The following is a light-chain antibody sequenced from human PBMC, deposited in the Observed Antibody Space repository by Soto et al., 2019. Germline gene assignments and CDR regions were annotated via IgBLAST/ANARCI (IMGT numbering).Light chain of an antibody. CDR1: NIGSKS. CDR3: QVWDSSSDHYV. J-gene: IGLJ1*01. V-gene: IGLV3-21*02. Sequence: SYELTQPPSVSVAPGQTARITCGGNNIGSKSVHWYQQKPGQAPVLVVFDASDRPSGIPERFSGFNSGKTATLTISRVEAGDEADYYCQVWDSSSDHYVLGTGTKVTVL. CDR2: DAS.